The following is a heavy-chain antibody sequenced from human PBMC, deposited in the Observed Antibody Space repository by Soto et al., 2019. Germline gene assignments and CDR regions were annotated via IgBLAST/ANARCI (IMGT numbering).Heavy chain of an antibody. CDR3: ARDRHYDILTGYHYNWFDP. CDR2: IYYSGST. J-gene: IGHJ5*02. D-gene: IGHD3-9*01. V-gene: IGHV4-59*01. Sequence: SETLSLTCTVSGGSISSYYWSWIRQPPGKGLEWIGYIYYSGSTNYNPSLKSRVTISVDTSKNQFSLKLSSVTAADTAVYYCARDRHYDILTGYHYNWFDPWGQGTLVTVSS. CDR1: GGSISSYY.